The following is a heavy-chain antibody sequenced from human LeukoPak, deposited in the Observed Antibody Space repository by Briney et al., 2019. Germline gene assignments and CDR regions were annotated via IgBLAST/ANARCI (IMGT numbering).Heavy chain of an antibody. V-gene: IGHV3-23*01. CDR2: ISGSGGST. CDR3: AKDQLKNWNYSHFDY. D-gene: IGHD1-7*01. J-gene: IGHJ4*02. Sequence: PEGSLRLSCAASGFTFSSYAMSWVRQAPGKGLEWVSAISGSGGSTYYADSVKGRFTISRDNSKNTLYLQMNSLRAEDTAVYYWAKDQLKNWNYSHFDYWGQGTLVTVSS. CDR1: GFTFSSYA.